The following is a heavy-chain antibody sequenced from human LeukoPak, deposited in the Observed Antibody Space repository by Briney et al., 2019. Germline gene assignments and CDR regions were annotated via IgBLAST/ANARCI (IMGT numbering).Heavy chain of an antibody. J-gene: IGHJ6*03. V-gene: IGHV4-34*01. Sequence: PSVTLPLTCAVYGGSFSGYYWSWIRQPPGKGLEWIGEINHSGSTNYNPSLKSRVTISVDTSKNQFSLKLSSVTAADTAVYYCARVRNYYASGIYYYYYMDVWGKGTTVTISS. CDR3: ARVRNYYASGIYYYYYMDV. D-gene: IGHD3-10*01. CDR2: INHSGST. CDR1: GGSFSGYY.